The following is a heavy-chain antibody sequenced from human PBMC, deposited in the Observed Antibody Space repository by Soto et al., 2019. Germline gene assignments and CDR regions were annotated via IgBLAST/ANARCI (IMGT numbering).Heavy chain of an antibody. Sequence: ASVKVSCKASGYTFTSYDINWVRQATGQGLEWMGWMNPNSGNTGYAQKFQGRVTMTRNTPISTAYMELSSLRSEDTTVYYCARGGRVAAAGTRRWFDPWGQGTLVTVSS. CDR3: ARGGRVAAAGTRRWFDP. CDR2: MNPNSGNT. J-gene: IGHJ5*02. D-gene: IGHD6-13*01. CDR1: GYTFTSYD. V-gene: IGHV1-8*01.